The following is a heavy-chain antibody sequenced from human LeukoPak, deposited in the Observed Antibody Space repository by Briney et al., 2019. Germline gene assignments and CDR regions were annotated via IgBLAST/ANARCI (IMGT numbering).Heavy chain of an antibody. V-gene: IGHV1-3*01. Sequence: ASVKVSCKASGYTFTSYAMHWVRQAPGQRLEWMGWINAGNGNTKYSQKFQGRVTITRDTSASTAYMELSSLRSEDTAVYYCARDKRGSAGFGYWGQGTLVTVSS. CDR2: INAGNGNT. J-gene: IGHJ4*02. CDR1: GYTFTSYA. D-gene: IGHD3-10*01. CDR3: ARDKRGSAGFGY.